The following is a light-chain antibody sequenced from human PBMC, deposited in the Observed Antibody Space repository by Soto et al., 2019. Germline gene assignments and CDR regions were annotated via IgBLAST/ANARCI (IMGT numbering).Light chain of an antibody. CDR1: NIGSKS. V-gene: IGLV3-21*01. CDR2: YDS. Sequence: SYELTQPPSVSVAPGKTARITCGGNNIGSKSVHWYQQKPGQAPVLVIYYDSDRPSGIPERFSGSNSGNTATLTISRLEAGDEAYYYWQVWAFGGGTKLTVL. J-gene: IGLJ2*01. CDR3: QVWA.